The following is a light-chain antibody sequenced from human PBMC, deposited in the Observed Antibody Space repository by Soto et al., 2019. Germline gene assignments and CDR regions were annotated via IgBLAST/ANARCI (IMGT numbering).Light chain of an antibody. J-gene: IGKJ2*01. CDR2: DAS. Sequence: IQMTPSPSTLSASVGDRVTITCRASQTIGNWLAWYQQKTGKAPKLLIYDASSLERGVPSRFSGSRSGTEFTLTISSLQPDDFATDYCQQYDSYSYTVGQGTKLEIK. CDR3: QQYDSYSYT. CDR1: QTIGNW. V-gene: IGKV1-5*01.